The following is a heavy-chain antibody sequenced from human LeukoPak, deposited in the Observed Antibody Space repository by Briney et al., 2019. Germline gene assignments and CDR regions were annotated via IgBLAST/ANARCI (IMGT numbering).Heavy chain of an antibody. CDR3: ARGDDYVWGSPLL. CDR1: GGSISSYY. V-gene: IGHV4-59*12. CDR2: IYYSGST. J-gene: IGHJ4*02. D-gene: IGHD3-16*01. Sequence: PSETLSLTCTVSGGSISSYYWSWIRQPPGKGLEWIGYIYYSGSTNYNPSLKSRVTISVDTSKNQFSLKLSSVTAADTAVYYCARGDDYVWGSPLLWGQGTLVTVSS.